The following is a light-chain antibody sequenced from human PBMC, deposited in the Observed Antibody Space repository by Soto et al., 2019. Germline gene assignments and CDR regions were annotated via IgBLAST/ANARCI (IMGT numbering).Light chain of an antibody. CDR1: QSISSW. Sequence: SALSAYIGDRVTITCRASQSISSWLAWYQQKPGKAPKLLIYKASSLESGVPSRFSGSGSGTEFTLTISSLQPDDFATYYCQQYNSYPLTFGGGTKVDIK. CDR2: KAS. J-gene: IGKJ4*01. V-gene: IGKV1-5*03. CDR3: QQYNSYPLT.